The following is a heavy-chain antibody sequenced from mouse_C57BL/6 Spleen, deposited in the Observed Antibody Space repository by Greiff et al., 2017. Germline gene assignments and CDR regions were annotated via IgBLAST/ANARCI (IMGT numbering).Heavy chain of an antibody. J-gene: IGHJ3*01. CDR1: GYTFTSYT. CDR3: ARDDYDVAAWFAY. D-gene: IGHD2-4*01. Sequence: LQASGAELARPGASVKMSCKASGYTFTSYTMHWVKQRPGQGREWLGYINPSSGYTKYNQKFKDKATLTADKSSSTAYMQLSSLTSEDSAVYYCARDDYDVAAWFAYWGQGTLVTVSA. CDR2: INPSSGYT. V-gene: IGHV1-4*01.